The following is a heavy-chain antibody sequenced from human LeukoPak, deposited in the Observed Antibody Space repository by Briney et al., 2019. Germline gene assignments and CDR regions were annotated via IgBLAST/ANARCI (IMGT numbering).Heavy chain of an antibody. Sequence: SVKVSCKASGYTFTSYGISWVRQAPGQGLEWMGGIIPIFGTANYAQKFQGRVTITTDESTSTAYMELSSLRSEDTAVYYCARGRRDGYNLDYWGQGTLVTVSS. CDR3: ARGRRDGYNLDY. J-gene: IGHJ4*02. CDR2: IIPIFGTA. V-gene: IGHV1-69*05. CDR1: GYTFTSYG. D-gene: IGHD5-24*01.